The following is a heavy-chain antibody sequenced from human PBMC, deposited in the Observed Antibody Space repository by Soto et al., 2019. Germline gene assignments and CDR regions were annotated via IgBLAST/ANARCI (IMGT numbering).Heavy chain of an antibody. D-gene: IGHD3-10*01. Sequence: EVQLVESGGGLVQPGGSLRLSCTTSGFTFSDHYMDWVRQAPGKGLEWVGRTRDKVNNYATEYAASVRGRFAISRDDANNSFYLQMNSLKTEDTAVYYCTRRGPTSRELDFWGQGTPVTVSP. J-gene: IGHJ4*02. V-gene: IGHV3-72*01. CDR3: TRRGPTSRELDF. CDR2: TRDKVNNYAT. CDR1: GFTFSDHY.